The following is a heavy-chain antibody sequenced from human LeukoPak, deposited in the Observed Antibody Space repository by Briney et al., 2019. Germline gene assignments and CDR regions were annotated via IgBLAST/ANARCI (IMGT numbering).Heavy chain of an antibody. CDR1: GYTFTGYY. CDR2: INPNSGDT. V-gene: IGHV1-2*06. Sequence: ASVKVSCKASGYTFTGYYMHWVRQAPGQGLEWMGRINPNSGDTKYAQNFQGRVTMTRDTSTSTAYMELTRLTSDDTAVYYCAHLGYCSSTRCYKSDFWGQGTLVTVSS. J-gene: IGHJ4*02. CDR3: AHLGYCSSTRCYKSDF. D-gene: IGHD2-2*03.